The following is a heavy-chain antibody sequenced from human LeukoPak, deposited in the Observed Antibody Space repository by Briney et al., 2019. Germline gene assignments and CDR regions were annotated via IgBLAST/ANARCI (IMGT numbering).Heavy chain of an antibody. V-gene: IGHV4-59*01. CDR3: ARAVVLATAIHFEH. CDR1: DGSISSYY. J-gene: IGHJ4*02. D-gene: IGHD2-15*01. Sequence: SETLSLTCTVSDGSISSYYWSWIRQPPGKGLEWIGYIYYSGSTNYNPSLRSRLTISVDTSKNQFSLKLSSVTAADTAVYYCARAVVLATAIHFEHWGQGTLVTVSS. CDR2: IYYSGST.